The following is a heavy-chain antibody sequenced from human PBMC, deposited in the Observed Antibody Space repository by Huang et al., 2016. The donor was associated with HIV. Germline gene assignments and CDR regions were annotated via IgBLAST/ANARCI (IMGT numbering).Heavy chain of an antibody. V-gene: IGHV3-30*18. D-gene: IGHD3-10*01. Sequence: QVQLVESGGGVVEPGRSRRVSCAASGFSFSDSGMHWVRQAPGKGLEWVAVISYDGRNKFYADSVKGRFTISRDNSKNTVYLQMNSLRAGDTAVYYCAKDRRAYYYGSGIEYWGQGARVTVSS. CDR1: GFSFSDSG. CDR3: AKDRRAYYYGSGIEY. J-gene: IGHJ4*02. CDR2: ISYDGRNK.